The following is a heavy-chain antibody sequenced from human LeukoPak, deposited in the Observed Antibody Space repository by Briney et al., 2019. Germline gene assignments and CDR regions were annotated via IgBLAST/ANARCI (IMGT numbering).Heavy chain of an antibody. CDR3: ARVRGGSSSGATYFDY. CDR1: GGSFSGYY. D-gene: IGHD6-13*01. V-gene: IGHV4-34*01. CDR2: INHSGST. J-gene: IGHJ4*02. Sequence: SETLSLTCAVYGGSFSGYYWSWIRQPPGKGLEWIGEINHSGSTNYNPSLKSRVTISVDTSKNQFSLKLSSVTAPDTAVYYCARVRGGSSSGATYFDYWGQGTLVTVSS.